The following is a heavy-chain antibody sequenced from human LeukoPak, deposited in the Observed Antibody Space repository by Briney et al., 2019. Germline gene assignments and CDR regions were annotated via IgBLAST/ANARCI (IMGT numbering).Heavy chain of an antibody. CDR1: GGSISSYY. CDR2: IYYSGST. Sequence: SSETLSLTCTVSGGSISSYYWSWIRQPPGKGLEWIGYIYYSGSTNYNPSLKSRVTISVDTSKNQFSLKLSSVTAADTAVYYCARSVEGYCSGGSCYSYYYYMDVWGKGTTVTVSS. CDR3: ARSVEGYCSGGSCYSYYYYMDV. V-gene: IGHV4-59*01. J-gene: IGHJ6*03. D-gene: IGHD2-15*01.